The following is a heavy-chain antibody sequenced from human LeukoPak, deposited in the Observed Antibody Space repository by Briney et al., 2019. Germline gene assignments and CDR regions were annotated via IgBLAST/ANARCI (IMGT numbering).Heavy chain of an antibody. V-gene: IGHV3-15*01. D-gene: IGHD1-26*01. Sequence: GGSLRLSCAASGFTFSNAWMSWVRQAPGKGLEWVGRIKSKTDGGTTDYAAPVKGRFTISRDDSKNTLYLQMNSLKTEDTAVYYCTTDGTLVGATSSAWGQGTLVTVSS. CDR2: IKSKTDGGTT. J-gene: IGHJ5*02. CDR3: TTDGTLVGATSSA. CDR1: GFTFSNAW.